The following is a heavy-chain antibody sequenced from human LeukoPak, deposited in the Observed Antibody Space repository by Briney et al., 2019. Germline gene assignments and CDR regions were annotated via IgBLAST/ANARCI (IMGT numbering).Heavy chain of an antibody. Sequence: SGTLSLTCAVSGGFISSGNWWGWFRQPPGKGLEWIGEIHHSVGTNYNPSLKSRVAISMDKSKNQFSLDVTSMTAADTAMYYCARKGPATIADYWGRGTLVTVSS. CDR3: ARKGPATIADY. J-gene: IGHJ4*02. V-gene: IGHV4-4*02. CDR2: IHHSVGT. CDR1: GGFISSGNW. D-gene: IGHD4-11*01.